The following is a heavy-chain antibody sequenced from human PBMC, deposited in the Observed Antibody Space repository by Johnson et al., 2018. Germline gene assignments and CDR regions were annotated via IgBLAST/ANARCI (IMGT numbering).Heavy chain of an antibody. CDR3: AKINWNYQLGYYYYYMDV. CDR1: GFTFSSYS. Sequence: EVQLVESGGGVVQPGRSLRLSCAASGFTFSSYSMNWVRKAPGKGLAWVSYISSSSSTIYYAASVKGRFTISRDNAKNSLYLQMNSLRAEDTAGYYCAKINWNYQLGYYYYYMDVWGKGTTVTVSS. CDR2: ISSSSSTI. D-gene: IGHD1-7*01. V-gene: IGHV3-48*01. J-gene: IGHJ6*03.